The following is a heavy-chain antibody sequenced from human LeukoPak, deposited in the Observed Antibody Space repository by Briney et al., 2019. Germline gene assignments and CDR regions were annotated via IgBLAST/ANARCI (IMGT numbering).Heavy chain of an antibody. J-gene: IGHJ4*02. Sequence: GGSLRLSCAASGFDFSSQWMSWVRQAPGKGLEWVANIKQDGSEKYYVDSVKGRFTISRDNAKNSLYLQMNSLRAEDTAVYYCAACIQLWLVDYWGQGTLVTVSA. CDR3: AACIQLWLVDY. D-gene: IGHD5-18*01. CDR2: IKQDGSEK. CDR1: GFDFSSQW. V-gene: IGHV3-7*01.